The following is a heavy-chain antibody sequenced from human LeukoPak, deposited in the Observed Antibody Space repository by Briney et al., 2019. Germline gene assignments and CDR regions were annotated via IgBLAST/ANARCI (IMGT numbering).Heavy chain of an antibody. Sequence: PSETLSLTCTVSGYSISSGYYWGWIRQPPGKGLEWIGSIYHSGSTYCNPSLKSRVTISVDTSKNQFSLKLSSVTAADTAVYYCARDPLYCSSTSCYLPFDYWGQGTLVTVSS. CDR1: GYSISSGYY. V-gene: IGHV4-38-2*02. J-gene: IGHJ4*02. CDR3: ARDPLYCSSTSCYLPFDY. CDR2: IYHSGST. D-gene: IGHD2-2*01.